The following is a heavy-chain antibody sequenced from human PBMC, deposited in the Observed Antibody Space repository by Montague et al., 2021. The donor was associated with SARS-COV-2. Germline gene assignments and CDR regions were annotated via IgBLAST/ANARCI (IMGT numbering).Heavy chain of an antibody. CDR2: INGGSSVM. V-gene: IGHV3-48*03. D-gene: IGHD2-2*01. CDR1: GFNFGVYE. CDR3: APAVPVADDS. Sequence: SLRLSCAASGFNFGVYEMNWVRQTPGKGLEWVSYINGGSSVMYYADSVMGRFTISRDNADSSLYLQMNSPRAEDTAVYYCAPAVPVADDSWGQGTLVTVSS. J-gene: IGHJ5*02.